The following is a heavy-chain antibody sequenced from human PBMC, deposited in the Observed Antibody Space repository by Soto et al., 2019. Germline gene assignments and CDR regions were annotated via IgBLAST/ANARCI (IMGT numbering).Heavy chain of an antibody. Sequence: EVQLVESGGGLLQPGGSLTLSCTASGFTFSNYWMHWVRQAPGKGLVWVSRTKSDGSGTSYTDSVKGRFTISRDTAYNPLYLQISNLRAEDTAVYYCARGGLDYGLARMDVRGKGPTVIVS. CDR3: ARGGLDYGLARMDV. V-gene: IGHV3-74*01. CDR1: GFTFSNYW. J-gene: IGHJ6*03. CDR2: TKSDGSGT. D-gene: IGHD3-10*01.